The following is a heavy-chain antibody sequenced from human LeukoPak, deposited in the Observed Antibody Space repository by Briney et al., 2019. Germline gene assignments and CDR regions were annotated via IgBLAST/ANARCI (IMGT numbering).Heavy chain of an antibody. CDR2: IYSGGST. Sequence: GGSLRLSCAASGFIVSNTYMTWVRQAPGKGLEWVSVIYSGGSTYYADSVTGRFTISRDNSKSTVYLQMNSLRAEDTAVYYCARDRAIAAAAGGDYWGQGTLVTVSS. J-gene: IGHJ4*02. V-gene: IGHV3-53*01. CDR1: GFIVSNTY. D-gene: IGHD6-13*01. CDR3: ARDRAIAAAAGGDY.